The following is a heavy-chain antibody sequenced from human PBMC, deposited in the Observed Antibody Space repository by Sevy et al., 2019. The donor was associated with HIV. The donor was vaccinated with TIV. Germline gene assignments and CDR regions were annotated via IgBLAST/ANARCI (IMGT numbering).Heavy chain of an antibody. Sequence: ASVKVSCKVSGHTLNTLSMHCVRQAPGKGLEWMGSFDPEDGETIYAQKFQGRLTMTEDTATDTAYMDLSSLRSEDTAVYYCATTKDYYESSGSPFDHWGQGTLVTVSS. CDR2: FDPEDGET. J-gene: IGHJ4*02. V-gene: IGHV1-24*01. D-gene: IGHD3-22*01. CDR3: ATTKDYYESSGSPFDH. CDR1: GHTLNTLS.